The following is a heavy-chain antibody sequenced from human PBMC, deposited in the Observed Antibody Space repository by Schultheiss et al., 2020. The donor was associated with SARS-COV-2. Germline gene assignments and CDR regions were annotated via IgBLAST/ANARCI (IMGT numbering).Heavy chain of an antibody. Sequence: GGSLRLSCAASGFTVSSNYMSWVRQAPGKGLEWVSVIYSCGSTYYADSVKGRFTISRDNSKNTLYLQMNSLRAEDTAVYYCVLLDTATRNFDYWGQGTLVTVSS. CDR3: VLLDTATRNFDY. CDR1: GFTVSSNY. V-gene: IGHV3-66*03. D-gene: IGHD5-18*01. J-gene: IGHJ4*02. CDR2: IYSCGST.